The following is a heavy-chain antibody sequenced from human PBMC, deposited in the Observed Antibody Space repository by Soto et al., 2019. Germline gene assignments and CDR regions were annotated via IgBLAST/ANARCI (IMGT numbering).Heavy chain of an antibody. V-gene: IGHV4-31*03. CDR3: ATRYYDILTGYYYELDYFDY. D-gene: IGHD3-9*01. CDR1: GGSISSGGYY. Sequence: QVQLQESGPGLVKPSQTLSLTCTVSGGSISSGGYYWSWIRQHPGKGLEWIGYIYYSGSTYYNPSLKSRVTISIDTSKNQFSLKLSSVTAADTAVYYCATRYYDILTGYYYELDYFDYWGQGTLVTVSS. CDR2: IYYSGST. J-gene: IGHJ4*02.